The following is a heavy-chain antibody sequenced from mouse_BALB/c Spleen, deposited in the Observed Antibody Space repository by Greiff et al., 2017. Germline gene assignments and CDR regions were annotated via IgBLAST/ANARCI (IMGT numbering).Heavy chain of an antibody. D-gene: IGHD2-2*01. CDR3: ARAYGYDLAY. V-gene: IGHV5-17*02. Sequence: EVNVVESGGGLVQPGGSRKLSCAASGFTFSSFGMHWVRQAPEKGLEWVAYISSGSSTIYYADTVKGRFTISRDNPKNTLFLQMTSLRSEDTAMYYCARAYGYDLAYWGQGTLVTVSA. CDR2: ISSGSSTI. J-gene: IGHJ3*01. CDR1: GFTFSSFG.